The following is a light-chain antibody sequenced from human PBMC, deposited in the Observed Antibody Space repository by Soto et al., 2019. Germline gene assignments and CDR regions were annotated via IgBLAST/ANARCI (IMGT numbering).Light chain of an antibody. J-gene: IGLJ3*02. CDR3: SSYTSSSTWV. V-gene: IGLV2-14*01. Sequence: QSVLTQPASVSGSPGQSITISCTGTSSDVGGYNYVSWYQQHPGKAPKLMFYDVSNRPSGVSNRFSGSKSGNTASLTISGIQAEDEDDYYCSSYTSSSTWVFCGGTKVTVL. CDR1: SSDVGGYNY. CDR2: DVS.